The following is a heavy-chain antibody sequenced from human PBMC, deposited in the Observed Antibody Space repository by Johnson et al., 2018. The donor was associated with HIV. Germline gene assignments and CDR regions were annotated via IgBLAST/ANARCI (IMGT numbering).Heavy chain of an antibody. CDR2: ISYDGSNK. D-gene: IGHD1-1*01. J-gene: IGHJ3*02. V-gene: IGHV3-30*04. CDR3: ATDHAEGCGPRTSARPCNAFDI. CDR1: GFTFSSYA. Sequence: QMLLVESGGGLVQPGGSLRLSCAASGFTFSSYAMHWVRQAPGKGLEWVAVISYDGSNKYYADSVKGRFTISRDNSKNTLYLQMNSLRAEDTAVYYCATDHAEGCGPRTSARPCNAFDIWGQGTMVTVSS.